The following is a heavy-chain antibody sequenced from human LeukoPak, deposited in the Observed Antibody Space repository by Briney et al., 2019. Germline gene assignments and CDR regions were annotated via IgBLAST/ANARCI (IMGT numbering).Heavy chain of an antibody. D-gene: IGHD2-2*01. CDR1: GGSISSYY. CDR3: ASGVLLGYCSSTSCPHYFDY. CDR2: IYYSGST. Sequence: SETLSLTCTVSGGSISSYYWSWIRQPPGKGLEWIGYIYYSGSTNYNPSLKSRVTISVDTSKNQFSLKLSSVTAADTAVYYCASGVLLGYCSSTSCPHYFDYWGQGTLVTISS. V-gene: IGHV4-59*01. J-gene: IGHJ4*02.